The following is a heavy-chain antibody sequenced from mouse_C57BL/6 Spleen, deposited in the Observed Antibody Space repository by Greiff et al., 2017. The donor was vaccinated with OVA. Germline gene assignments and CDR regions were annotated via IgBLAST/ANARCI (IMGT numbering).Heavy chain of an antibody. CDR1: GFTFTSYG. V-gene: IGHV5-6*01. D-gene: IGHD3-3*01. Sequence: EVQLVESGADLVKPGASLKFSCKASGFTFTSYGLSWVRQTPDKRLEWVATISRGGSYTYYPASVKGRFTISLDNAKHTLYMKMSSLKSEDTAMYYCSRHEGLERDYYAMDYWGQGTSVTVSS. CDR2: ISRGGSYT. CDR3: SRHEGLERDYYAMDY. J-gene: IGHJ4*01.